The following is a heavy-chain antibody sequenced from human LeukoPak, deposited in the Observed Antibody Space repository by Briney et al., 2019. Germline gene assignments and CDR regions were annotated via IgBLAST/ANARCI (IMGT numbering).Heavy chain of an antibody. Sequence: SETLSLTCNVSGVSISSSNYYWGWIRQPPGKGLEWIGEINHSGSTNYNPSLKSRVTISLDTSKNQFSLKLSSVTAADTAVYYCARGRGGYCSSTSCLWGNYMDVWGKGTTVTVSS. CDR3: ARGRGGYCSSTSCLWGNYMDV. CDR2: INHSGST. V-gene: IGHV4-39*07. J-gene: IGHJ6*03. CDR1: GVSISSSNYY. D-gene: IGHD2-2*01.